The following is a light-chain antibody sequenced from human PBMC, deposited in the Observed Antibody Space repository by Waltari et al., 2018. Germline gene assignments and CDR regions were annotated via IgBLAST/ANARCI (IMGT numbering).Light chain of an antibody. J-gene: IGLJ3*02. CDR3: NSYAGSNNWV. Sequence: QSALTQPPSASGSPGQSATISCTGTSSDVGGYEYVSWYQQHPGKAPKLMIYEVSKRPSGVPDRFSGSKSGNTASLTVSGLQAEDEADYYCNSYAGSNNWVFGGGTKLTVL. CDR2: EVS. V-gene: IGLV2-8*01. CDR1: SSDVGGYEY.